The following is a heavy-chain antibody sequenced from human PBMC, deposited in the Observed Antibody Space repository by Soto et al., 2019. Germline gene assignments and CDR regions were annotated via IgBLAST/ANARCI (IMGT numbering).Heavy chain of an antibody. V-gene: IGHV1-18*01. CDR1: GYTFTSYG. CDR3: ARDSWGYSSGWYDY. J-gene: IGHJ4*02. D-gene: IGHD6-19*01. Sequence: ASVKVSCKSSGYTFTSYGITWVRQAPGQGLEWMGWISGYSANTNYAQKYQGRVTMTTDTSTSTAYMELRSLTSDDTAVYYCARDSWGYSSGWYDYWGQGTLVTVSS. CDR2: ISGYSANT.